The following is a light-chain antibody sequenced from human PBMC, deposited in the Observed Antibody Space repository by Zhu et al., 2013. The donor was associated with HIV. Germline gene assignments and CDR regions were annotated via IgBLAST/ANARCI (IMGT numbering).Light chain of an antibody. J-gene: IGLJ2*01. V-gene: IGLV2-14*02. CDR1: SRDVGSYDL. Sequence: QSALTQPPSASGSPGQSVTISCTGTSRDVGSYDLVSWYQQHPGKAPKLMIYEVTKRPSGVSDRFSGSKSGKTASLTISGLQAEDEGDYHCSSYTRSSTVIFGGGTKLTVL. CDR2: EVT. CDR3: SSYTRSSTVI.